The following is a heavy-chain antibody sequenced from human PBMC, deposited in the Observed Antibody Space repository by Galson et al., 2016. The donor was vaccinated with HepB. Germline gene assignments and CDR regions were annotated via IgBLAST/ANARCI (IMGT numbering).Heavy chain of an antibody. Sequence: SLRLSCAASGFTFSRFWMNWVRQAPGKGLEWVASIKEDGSKTSYVDSVKGRFTISRDNVENSLYLQMHSLRAEDTAVYYCARYGNEAGWNFQHWGQGTLVTVSS. D-gene: IGHD1-1*01. CDR1: GFTFSRFW. CDR2: IKEDGSKT. V-gene: IGHV3-7*03. J-gene: IGHJ1*01. CDR3: ARYGNEAGWNFQH.